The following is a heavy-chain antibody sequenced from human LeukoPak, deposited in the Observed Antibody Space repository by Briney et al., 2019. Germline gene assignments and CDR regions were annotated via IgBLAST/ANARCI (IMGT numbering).Heavy chain of an antibody. CDR1: GITFSIYS. J-gene: IGHJ6*04. CDR2: ISSSGSTI. D-gene: IGHD3-10*02. CDR3: AELGITMIGGV. V-gene: IGHV3-48*04. Sequence: GGSLRLSCVASGITFSIYSMNWVRQAPGKGLEWVSYISSSGSTIYYADSVKGRFTISRDNAKNSLYLQMNSLRAEDTAVYYCAELGITMIGGVWGKGTTVTISS.